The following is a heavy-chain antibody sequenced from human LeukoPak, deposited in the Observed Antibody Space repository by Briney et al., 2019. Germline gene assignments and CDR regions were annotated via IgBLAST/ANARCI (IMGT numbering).Heavy chain of an antibody. J-gene: IGHJ4*02. Sequence: SETLSLTCTVSGGSISSSSYYWGWIRQPPGRRLEWVGSIYYSGSTYYHPSLNRRVTISVDTSKNQFSLQLSSVTAATTAVYYCPRLTSSFATVTARNPTDYWGQPTLLTLSS. CDR1: GGSISSSSYY. V-gene: IGHV4-39*01. CDR3: PRLTSSFATVTARNPTDY. D-gene: IGHD4-17*01. CDR2: IYYSGST.